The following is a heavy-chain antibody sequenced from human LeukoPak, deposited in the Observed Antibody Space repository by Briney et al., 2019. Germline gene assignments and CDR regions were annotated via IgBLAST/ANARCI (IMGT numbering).Heavy chain of an antibody. CDR1: GYTFTSYY. V-gene: IGHV1-46*01. Sequence: ASVKVSCKASGYTFTSYYMHWVRQAPGQGLEWMGIINPSGGSTSYAQKFQGRVTMTRDTSTSTVYMELSSLRSEDTAVYYCARELGAIVVVPAAIWFDPWGQGTLVTVSS. CDR3: ARELGAIVVVPAAIWFDP. CDR2: INPSGGST. J-gene: IGHJ5*02. D-gene: IGHD2-2*01.